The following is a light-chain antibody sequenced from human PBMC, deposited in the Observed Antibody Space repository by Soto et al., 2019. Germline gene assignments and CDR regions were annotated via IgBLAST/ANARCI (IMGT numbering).Light chain of an antibody. V-gene: IGKV4-1*01. CDR2: WAS. CDR3: QQYYSTPYT. Sequence: DIVMTQSPDSLAVSLGERATINCKSSQSVLHSSNNRNYLAWYQQKPGQPLKLLIFWASTRDSGVPDRFTGSGSGTDFTLTISSLQAEDVAVYYCQQYYSTPYTFGQGTKLEIK. CDR1: QSVLHSSNNRNY. J-gene: IGKJ2*01.